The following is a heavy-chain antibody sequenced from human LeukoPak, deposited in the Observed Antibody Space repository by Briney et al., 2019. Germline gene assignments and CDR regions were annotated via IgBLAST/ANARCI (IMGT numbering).Heavy chain of an antibody. V-gene: IGHV4-4*07. D-gene: IGHD3-16*01. CDR3: AREIYHQLGLYYYYYMDV. Sequence: SETLSLTCTVSGSSISSYSWSWIRQPAGKGLEWIGRVYSSGSTNYNPSLKSRVTMSVDTSKNQLSLKLNSVTAADTAVYYCAREIYHQLGLYYYYYMDVWGKGTTVTVSS. CDR1: GSSISSYS. CDR2: VYSSGST. J-gene: IGHJ6*03.